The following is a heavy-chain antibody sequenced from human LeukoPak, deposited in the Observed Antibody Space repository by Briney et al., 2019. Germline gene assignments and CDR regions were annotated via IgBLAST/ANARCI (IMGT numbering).Heavy chain of an antibody. CDR1: GSSFTSYW. J-gene: IGHJ4*02. CDR3: ASQTTVTD. V-gene: IGHV5-10-1*01. CDR2: IDPSDSYT. D-gene: IGHD4-17*01. Sequence: GASLLISCKGSGSSFTSYWISWVRQLPGKGLEWMGRIDPSDSYTNYSPSFQGHVTISADKSISTAYLQWSSLKASDTAMYYCASQTTVTDWGQGTLVTVSS.